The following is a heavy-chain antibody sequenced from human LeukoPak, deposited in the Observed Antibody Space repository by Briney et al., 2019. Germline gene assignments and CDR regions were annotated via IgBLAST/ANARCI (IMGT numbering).Heavy chain of an antibody. J-gene: IGHJ4*02. D-gene: IGHD6-19*01. V-gene: IGHV3-74*01. CDR3: VKDQYSSGYYDFDY. CDR2: INTDGSST. CDR1: GFTFSSYW. Sequence: GGSLRLSCAASGFTFSSYWMHWVRQAPGKGLVWVSRINTDGSSTSYADSVKGRFTISRDNSKNTLYLQMNSLRAEDTAVYYCVKDQYSSGYYDFDYWGQGTLVTVSS.